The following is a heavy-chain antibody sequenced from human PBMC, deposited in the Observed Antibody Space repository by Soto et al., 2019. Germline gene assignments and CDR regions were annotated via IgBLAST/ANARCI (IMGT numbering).Heavy chain of an antibody. D-gene: IGHD6-6*01. CDR3: ASSEEQLVGRLDY. CDR1: GGSISSGDYY. V-gene: IGHV4-30-4*01. J-gene: IGHJ4*02. Sequence: PSDTLSLTCPVSGGSISSGDYYWSWVRQPPGKGLEWIGYIYYSGSTYYNPSLKSRVTISVDTSKNQFSLKLSSVTAADTAVYYCASSEEQLVGRLDYWGQGTLVTVSS. CDR2: IYYSGST.